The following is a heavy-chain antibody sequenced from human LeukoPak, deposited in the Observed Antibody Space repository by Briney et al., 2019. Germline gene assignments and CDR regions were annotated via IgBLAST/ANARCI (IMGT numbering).Heavy chain of an antibody. Sequence: GASVKVSCKVSGYTFTGYYMHWVRQAPGQGLEWMGWINPNSGGTNYAQKFQGRVTMTRDTSISTAYMELSRLRSDDTAVYYCAREALRIVGATLDAFDFWGRRTMVTVSS. CDR2: INPNSGGT. J-gene: IGHJ3*01. V-gene: IGHV1-2*02. D-gene: IGHD1-26*01. CDR3: AREALRIVGATLDAFDF. CDR1: GYTFTGYY.